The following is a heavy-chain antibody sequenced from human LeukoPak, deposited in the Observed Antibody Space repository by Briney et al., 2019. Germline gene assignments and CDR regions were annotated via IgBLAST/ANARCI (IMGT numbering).Heavy chain of an antibody. D-gene: IGHD4-17*01. CDR1: GVSISSHY. Sequence: PSETLSLTCTVSGVSISSHYGTWIRQPRGKGLEWIGYISYIGSTNYNPSLKSRVTISVDTSKTQFSLKLSSVTAADAAVYFCARDPTAVTKGLDIWGQGTMVTVSS. CDR2: ISYIGST. CDR3: ARDPTAVTKGLDI. V-gene: IGHV4-59*11. J-gene: IGHJ3*02.